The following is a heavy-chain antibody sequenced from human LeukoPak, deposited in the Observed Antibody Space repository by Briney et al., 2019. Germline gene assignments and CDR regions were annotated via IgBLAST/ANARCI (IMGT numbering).Heavy chain of an antibody. CDR1: GYTFTGSY. J-gene: IGHJ4*02. CDR3: ARQDIVVVPAAISQGGLDY. CDR2: INPDSGGT. Sequence: ASVKVSCKASGYTFTGSYMHWVRQAPGQGLEWMGWINPDSGGTNYAQKFQGRVTMTRDTSISTAYMELSRLRSDDTAVYYCARQDIVVVPAAISQGGLDYWGQGTLVTVSS. D-gene: IGHD2-2*01. V-gene: IGHV1-2*02.